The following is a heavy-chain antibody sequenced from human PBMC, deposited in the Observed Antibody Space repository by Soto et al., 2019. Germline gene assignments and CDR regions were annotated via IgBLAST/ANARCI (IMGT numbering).Heavy chain of an antibody. V-gene: IGHV3-23*01. CDR2: ISGSGGST. CDR3: AKDRQDVLLWFGDPTSYGMDV. D-gene: IGHD3-10*01. CDR1: GFTFSSYA. Sequence: GGPLRLSCAASGFTFSSYAMSWVRQAPGKGLEWVSAISGSGGSTYYADSVKGRFAISRDNSKNTLYLQMNSLRAEDTAVYYCAKDRQDVLLWFGDPTSYGMDVWGQGTTVTVSS. J-gene: IGHJ6*02.